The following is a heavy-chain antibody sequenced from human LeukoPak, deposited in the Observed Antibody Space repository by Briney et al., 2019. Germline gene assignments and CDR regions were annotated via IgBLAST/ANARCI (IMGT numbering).Heavy chain of an antibody. CDR3: VGVPYSSYDDFDY. J-gene: IGHJ4*02. CDR1: GYTFTGHH. CDR2: IYPSSGGT. Sequence: EASVKVSCKTSGYTFTGHHIHWVRQAPAQGLEWMGWIYPSSGGTQYGQKFKGRVTMTRDTSVSTAYMELTRLQFDDTAVYYCVGVPYSSYDDFDYWGQGTLVTVSS. V-gene: IGHV1-2*02. D-gene: IGHD3-16*01.